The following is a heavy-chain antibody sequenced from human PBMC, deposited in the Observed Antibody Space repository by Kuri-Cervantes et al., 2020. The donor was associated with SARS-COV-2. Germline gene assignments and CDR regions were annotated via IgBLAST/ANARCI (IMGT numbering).Heavy chain of an antibody. V-gene: IGHV3-11*04. D-gene: IGHD1-7*01. Sequence: WGSLRLSCAVSGFTFSDFYMSWIRQAPGKGMEWIAYISGSGNNIFYSDSVMGRFTISRDNAENSLYLQMNSLRADDTAVYFCARDRDNWNYPDYWGQGTLVTVSS. CDR2: ISGSGNNI. J-gene: IGHJ4*02. CDR3: ARDRDNWNYPDY. CDR1: GFTFSDFY.